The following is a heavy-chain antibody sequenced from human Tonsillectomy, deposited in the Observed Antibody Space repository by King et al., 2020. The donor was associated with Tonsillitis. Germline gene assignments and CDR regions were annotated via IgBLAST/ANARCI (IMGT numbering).Heavy chain of an antibody. Sequence: QLQLQESGPGLVKPSETLSLTCSVSGDSLSRNYWTWIRQTPGKGLEWIGHIYHIWSTTYRPSFERRVTKSVDRSKNQFSLNLSDVTAADTAVYYWARVMPGAHWYFDLWGRGTLVTVSS. CDR3: ARVMPGAHWYFDL. CDR2: IYHIWST. D-gene: IGHD2-8*02. V-gene: IGHV4-59*01. J-gene: IGHJ2*01. CDR1: GDSLSRNY.